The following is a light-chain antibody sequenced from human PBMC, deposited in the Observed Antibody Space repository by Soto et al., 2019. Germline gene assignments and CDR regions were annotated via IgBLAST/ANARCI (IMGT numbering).Light chain of an antibody. CDR3: QSYDRSLSVVV. Sequence: QSVLTQPPSVSGAPGQRVTISCAGSNSDIGSSSDVHWYQQVPGTAPRLLISGYNNRPSGVPNRFSASKSGNSASLAITGLQAEDEADYYCQSYDRSLSVVVFGGGTKLTVL. CDR1: NSDIGSSSD. CDR2: GYN. V-gene: IGLV1-40*01. J-gene: IGLJ2*01.